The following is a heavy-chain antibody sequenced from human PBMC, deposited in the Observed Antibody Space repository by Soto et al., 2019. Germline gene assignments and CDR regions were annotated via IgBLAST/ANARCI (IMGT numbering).Heavy chain of an antibody. D-gene: IGHD1-26*01. Sequence: QVQLVESEGGVVQPARSLRLSCVASGFTFSSYGMHWVRQAPGKGLEWVAIISYDGSNTYYADSVKGRFTISRDNSKNTLYLQMNSLRAEDTSVYYCAKEGGLSGSYYISSSYYFDYWGQGTLVTVSS. V-gene: IGHV3-30*18. CDR2: ISYDGSNT. J-gene: IGHJ4*02. CDR3: AKEGGLSGSYYISSSYYFDY. CDR1: GFTFSSYG.